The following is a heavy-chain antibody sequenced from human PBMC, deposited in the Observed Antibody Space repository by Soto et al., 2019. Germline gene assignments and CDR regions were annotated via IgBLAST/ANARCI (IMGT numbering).Heavy chain of an antibody. CDR3: ARESDYGNWFDP. J-gene: IGHJ5*02. D-gene: IGHD4-17*01. CDR2: IYHSGST. V-gene: IGHV4-30-2*01. CDR1: GGSISSGGYS. Sequence: SETLSLTYAASGGSISSGGYSWSWIRQPPGKGLEWIGYIYHSGSTYYNPSLKSRVTISVDRSKNQFSLKLSSVTAADTAVYYCARESDYGNWFDPWGQGTLVTVSS.